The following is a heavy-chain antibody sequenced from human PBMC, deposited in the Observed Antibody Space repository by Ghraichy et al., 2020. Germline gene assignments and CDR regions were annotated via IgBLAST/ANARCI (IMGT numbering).Heavy chain of an antibody. Sequence: SETLSLTCTVSGGSISSYYWSWIRQPPGTQLEWIGYISYNGNTHYNPSLKSRVTISVDTSKNHFSLKLSSVTAADTAVYFCARHSEQQLVYYFDSWGQGTLVTVSS. CDR2: ISYNGNT. CDR1: GGSISSYY. V-gene: IGHV4-59*08. D-gene: IGHD6-13*01. J-gene: IGHJ4*02. CDR3: ARHSEQQLVYYFDS.